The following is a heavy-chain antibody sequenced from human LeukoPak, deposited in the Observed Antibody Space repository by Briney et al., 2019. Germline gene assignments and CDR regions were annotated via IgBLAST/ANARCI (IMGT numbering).Heavy chain of an antibody. J-gene: IGHJ4*02. CDR2: IYTSGST. CDR3: ARETLSDFWSGYYS. V-gene: IGHV4-4*07. Sequence: PSETLSLTCTVSGGSISSYYWSWIRQPAEKGLEWIGRIYTSGSTNYNPSLKSRVTISVDTSKNQFSLKLSSVTAADTAVYYCARETLSDFWSGYYSWGQGTLVTVSS. CDR1: GGSISSYY. D-gene: IGHD3-3*01.